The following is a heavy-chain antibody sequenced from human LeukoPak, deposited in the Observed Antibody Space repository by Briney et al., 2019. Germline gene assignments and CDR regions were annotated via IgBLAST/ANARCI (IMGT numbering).Heavy chain of an antibody. CDR3: ASSRDGYNSVFDY. Sequence: SVKASCKASGGTFSNYAFSWVRQAPGQGLEWMGRIVPIFGTANYAQKFQGRVTITTDESTSTAYMELDSLRSEDTAVYYCASSRDGYNSVFDYWGQGTLVTVSS. CDR1: GGTFSNYA. J-gene: IGHJ4*02. D-gene: IGHD5-24*01. V-gene: IGHV1-69*05. CDR2: IVPIFGTA.